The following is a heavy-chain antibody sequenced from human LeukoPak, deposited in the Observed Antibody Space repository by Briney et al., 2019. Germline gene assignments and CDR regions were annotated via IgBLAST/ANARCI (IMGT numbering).Heavy chain of an antibody. J-gene: IGHJ5*02. CDR3: ARDIYCSSTSCYRSWFDP. D-gene: IGHD2-2*02. V-gene: IGHV4-39*07. CDR1: GGSISSSSYY. CDR2: IYYSGST. Sequence: PSETLSLTCTVSGGSISSSSYYWGWIRQPPGKGLEWIGSIYYSGSTYYSPSLKSRVTISVDTSKNQFSLKLSSVTAADTAVYYCARDIYCSSTSCYRSWFDPWGQGTLATVSS.